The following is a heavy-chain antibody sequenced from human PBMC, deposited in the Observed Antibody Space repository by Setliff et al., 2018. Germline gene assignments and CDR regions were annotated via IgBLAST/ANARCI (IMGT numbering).Heavy chain of an antibody. CDR1: GFSLTTNGVG. J-gene: IGHJ4*02. V-gene: IGHV2-5*02. CDR2: IYYDDDR. Sequence: SGPTLVNPTQTLTLTCTFSGFSLTTNGVGVGWIRQPPGKALEWLALIYYDDDRCYNPSVKNRLTITKDTSKNQVVLTMTNVDPVDTATYYCARGFWSGYFALDFWGQGSLVTVSS. D-gene: IGHD3-3*01. CDR3: ARGFWSGYFALDF.